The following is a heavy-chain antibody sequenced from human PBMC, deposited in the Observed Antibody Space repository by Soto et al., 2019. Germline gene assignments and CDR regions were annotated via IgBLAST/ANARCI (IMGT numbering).Heavy chain of an antibody. V-gene: IGHV3-23*01. CDR3: AKSRVFIGAIVTLLDS. J-gene: IGHJ4*02. D-gene: IGHD3-16*02. Sequence: EVQLLESGGGLAQPGGSLTLSCATSGFTFSSYAMVWVRQAAEKGLEWVASISNNGDTAYYADSVKGRFTISRGNSENTLYLQMNGLRADDTALYFCAKSRVFIGAIVTLLDSWGQGTQVTVSS. CDR1: GFTFSSYA. CDR2: ISNNGDTA.